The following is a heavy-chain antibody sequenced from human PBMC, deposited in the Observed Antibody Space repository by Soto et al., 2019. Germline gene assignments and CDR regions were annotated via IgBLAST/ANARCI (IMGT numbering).Heavy chain of an antibody. J-gene: IGHJ3*02. CDR1: GGSFSGYY. Sequence: QVQLQQWGAGLLKPSETLSLTCAVYGGSFSGYYWSWIRQPPGKGLEWSGEINHRGSTNYNPSLKSRVTISVDTSKNQFSVKLSSVTAADTAVYYCARSLRGGIAAARRPTGPFDIWGQGTLVTVSS. CDR2: INHRGST. V-gene: IGHV4-34*01. CDR3: ARSLRGGIAAARRPTGPFDI. D-gene: IGHD6-13*01.